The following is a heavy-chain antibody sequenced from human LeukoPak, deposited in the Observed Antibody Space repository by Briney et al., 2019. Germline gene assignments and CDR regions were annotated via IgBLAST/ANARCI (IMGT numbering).Heavy chain of an antibody. CDR1: GFTFSNYG. D-gene: IGHD2-2*02. Sequence: GGSLRLSCAASGFTFSNYGMSWVRQAPGKRLEWVSTISGSGSATYNAGSVKGRFTTSRDNSNNTLYLQMNSLRAEDTAVYYCAKTEAPAAIRAGSDYWGQGTLVTVSS. V-gene: IGHV3-23*01. CDR3: AKTEAPAAIRAGSDY. CDR2: ISGSGSAT. J-gene: IGHJ4*02.